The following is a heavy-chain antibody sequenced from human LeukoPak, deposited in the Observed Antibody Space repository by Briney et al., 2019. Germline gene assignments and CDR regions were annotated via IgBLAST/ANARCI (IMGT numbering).Heavy chain of an antibody. CDR2: ISSSGSTI. J-gene: IGHJ4*02. Sequence: GGSLRLSCAASGFTFSSYEMNWVRQAPGKGLEWVSYISSSGSTIYYADSVKGRFTISRDNAKTSLYLQMNSLRAEDTAVYYCARDSSGDLDYWGQGTLVTVSS. CDR1: GFTFSSYE. D-gene: IGHD3-22*01. V-gene: IGHV3-48*03. CDR3: ARDSSGDLDY.